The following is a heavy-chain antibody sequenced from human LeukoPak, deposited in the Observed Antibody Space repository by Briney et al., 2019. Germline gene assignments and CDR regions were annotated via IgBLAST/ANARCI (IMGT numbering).Heavy chain of an antibody. CDR2: IKQDGSEK. V-gene: IGHV3-7*01. CDR3: ARYYDSSGYYGAFDI. CDR1: GFTFSSYA. Sequence: PGGSLRLSCAASGFTFSSYAMSWVRQAPGKGLEWVANIKQDGSEKYYVDSVKGRFTISRDNAKNSLYLQMNSLRAEDTAVYYCARYYDSSGYYGAFDIWGQGTMVTVSS. J-gene: IGHJ3*02. D-gene: IGHD3-22*01.